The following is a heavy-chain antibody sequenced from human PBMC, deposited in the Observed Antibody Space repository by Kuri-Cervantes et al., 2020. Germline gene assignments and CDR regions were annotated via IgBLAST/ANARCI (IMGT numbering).Heavy chain of an antibody. J-gene: IGHJ5*02. D-gene: IGHD3-3*01. Sequence: GSLRLSCTVSGCSFSSGSYYWSWIRQPPGKGLEWIGYNYYSRSTNYNPSLKSRVTISVDTSKNQFSLKMSSVTAADTAVYYCARVRPEWLLYNWFDPWGQGTLVTVSS. CDR2: NYYSRST. V-gene: IGHV4-61*01. CDR3: ARVRPEWLLYNWFDP. CDR1: GCSFSSGSYY.